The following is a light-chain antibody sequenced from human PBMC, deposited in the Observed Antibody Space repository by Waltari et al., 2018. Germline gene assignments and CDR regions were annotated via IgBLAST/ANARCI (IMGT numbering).Light chain of an antibody. Sequence: QSALTQPASVSGSPGQSITISCTGTSSDVGGYNYVSWYQQHPGKAPKLIIYDVSKRPSGVSNRFSGSKSGNTASLTISGLQAEDEADYYCSSYTSSSTLFDVFGTGTKVTVL. CDR3: SSYTSSSTLFDV. V-gene: IGLV2-14*03. CDR1: SSDVGGYNY. J-gene: IGLJ1*01. CDR2: DVS.